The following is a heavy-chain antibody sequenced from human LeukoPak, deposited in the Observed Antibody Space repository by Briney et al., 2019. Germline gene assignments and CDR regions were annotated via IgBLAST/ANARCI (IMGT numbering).Heavy chain of an antibody. Sequence: AASVKVSCKASGYTFTGYYIHWVRQAPGQGLEWMGGIIPIFGTANYAQKFQGRVTITADKSTSTAYMELSSLRSEDTAVYYCGIASSGYYYGGFDYWGQGTLVTVSS. V-gene: IGHV1-69*06. CDR1: GYTFTGYY. CDR3: GIASSGYYYGGFDY. CDR2: IIPIFGTA. J-gene: IGHJ4*02. D-gene: IGHD3-22*01.